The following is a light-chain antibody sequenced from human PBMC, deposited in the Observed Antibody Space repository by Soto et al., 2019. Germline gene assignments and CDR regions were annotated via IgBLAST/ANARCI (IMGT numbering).Light chain of an antibody. CDR2: EVS. J-gene: IGKJ1*01. CDR1: QSLLHSDGKTY. CDR3: VQGVPLPWT. V-gene: IGKV2D-29*01. Sequence: DIVMTQTPLSLSVTPGQPASISCKSSQSLLHSDGKTYFYWYLQKPGQPPQLLIYEVSNRFSGVXGXXRGSGSGTSFTLKISRVEAEEVGVYHCVQGVPLPWTFGQGTKVEIK.